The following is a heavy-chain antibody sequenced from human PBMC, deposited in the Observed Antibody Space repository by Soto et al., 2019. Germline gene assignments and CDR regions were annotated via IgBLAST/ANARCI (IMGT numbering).Heavy chain of an antibody. CDR2: IYHGGST. CDR1: GGSISSSGYS. D-gene: IGHD1-1*01. CDR3: ARATDRFLDYYYGVDV. V-gene: IGHV4-30-2*01. J-gene: IGHJ6*02. Sequence: QPQLQESGSGLVKPSQTLSLTCAVSGGSISSSGYSWNWIRQPPGKGLEWIGYIYHGGSTYYNPSLKSRVTISVDRSQNQFSLKLTSMTAADTAVYFCARATDRFLDYYYGVDVWGQGTTVTVSS.